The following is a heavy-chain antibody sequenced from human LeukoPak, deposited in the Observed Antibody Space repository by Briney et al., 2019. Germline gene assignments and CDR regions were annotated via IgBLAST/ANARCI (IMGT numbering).Heavy chain of an antibody. V-gene: IGHV4-4*08. J-gene: IGHJ3*02. CDR2: IYHSGST. Sequence: PSETLSLTCTVSGGSMNTYCRSWIRQTPGKGLECIGYIYHSGSTYYNPSLKSRVTISLDTSKNQFSLKLSSVTAADTAVYYCARESKMGAIVAGAFDIWGQGTVVTVSS. CDR1: GGSMNTYC. D-gene: IGHD1-26*01. CDR3: ARESKMGAIVAGAFDI.